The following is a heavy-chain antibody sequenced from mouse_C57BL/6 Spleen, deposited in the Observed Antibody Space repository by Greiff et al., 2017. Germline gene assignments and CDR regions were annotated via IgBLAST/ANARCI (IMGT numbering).Heavy chain of an antibody. V-gene: IGHV1-50*01. Sequence: QVQLQQPGAELVKPGASVKLSCKASGYTFTSYWMQWVKQRPGQGLEWIGEIDPSDSYTNYNQKFKGKATLTVDTSSSTAYMQLSSLTSEDSAVYYCARGALLRYYFEYWGQGTTLTVSS. J-gene: IGHJ2*01. CDR1: GYTFTSYW. CDR3: ARGALLRYYFEY. CDR2: IDPSDSYT. D-gene: IGHD1-1*01.